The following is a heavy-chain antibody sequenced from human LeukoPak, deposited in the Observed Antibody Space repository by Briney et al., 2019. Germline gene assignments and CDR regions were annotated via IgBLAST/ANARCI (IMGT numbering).Heavy chain of an antibody. J-gene: IGHJ4*02. CDR1: GGSISSSSNY. D-gene: IGHD1-26*01. CDR2: IYYSGTT. V-gene: IGHV4-39*07. CDR3: ATTTIRLGY. Sequence: SETLSLTCTVSGGSISSSSNYWGWIRQPPGKGLEWIGSIYYSGTTYYNPSLKSRVTRSVDTSKNQFSLKLSSVTAADTAVYYCATTTIRLGYWGQGTPVTVSS.